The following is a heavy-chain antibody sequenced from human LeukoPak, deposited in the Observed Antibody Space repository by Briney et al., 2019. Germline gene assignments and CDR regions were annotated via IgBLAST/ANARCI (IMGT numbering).Heavy chain of an antibody. Sequence: GALRLSCAASGLTVSGNFMTWVRQAPGKGPDRVSVIYSGGSTYYADSVKGRFTISRDNSKNTLYLLMNSLRAEDTAVYYCARVVYSGGYSQGFDIWGQGTMVTVSS. CDR1: GLTVSGNF. CDR3: ARVVYSGGYSQGFDI. J-gene: IGHJ3*02. V-gene: IGHV3-66*01. CDR2: IYSGGST. D-gene: IGHD3-22*01.